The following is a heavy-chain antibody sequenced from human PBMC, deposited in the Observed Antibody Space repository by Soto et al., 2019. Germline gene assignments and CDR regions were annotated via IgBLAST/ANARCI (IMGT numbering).Heavy chain of an antibody. J-gene: IGHJ4*02. D-gene: IGHD1-20*01. CDR1: GGSISSGDYY. CDR2: IYYSGST. V-gene: IGHV4-30-4*01. CDR3: ARDRSLITGTTITDY. Sequence: PSETLSLTCTVSGGSISSGDYYWSWIRQPPGKGLEWIGYIYYSGSTYYNPSLKSRVTISVDTSKNQFSLKLSSVTAADTAVYYCARDRSLITGTTITDYWGQGTLVTV.